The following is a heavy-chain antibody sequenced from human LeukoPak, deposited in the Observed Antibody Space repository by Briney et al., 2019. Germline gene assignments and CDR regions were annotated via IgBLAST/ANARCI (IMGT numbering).Heavy chain of an antibody. J-gene: IGHJ5*02. CDR1: GGSISSYY. CDR2: IYCSGST. D-gene: IGHD3-22*01. Sequence: SETLSLTCTVSGGSISSYYWSWIRQPPGKGLEWIGYIYCSGSTNYNPSLKSRVTISVDTSKNQFSLKLSSVTAADTAVYYCARQGYYSEDWFDPWGQGTLVTVSS. CDR3: ARQGYYSEDWFDP. V-gene: IGHV4-59*01.